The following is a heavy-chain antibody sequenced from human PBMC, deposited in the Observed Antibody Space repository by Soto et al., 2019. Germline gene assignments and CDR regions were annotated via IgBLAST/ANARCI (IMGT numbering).Heavy chain of an antibody. CDR3: ARDSPIYPRTYYSY. CDR1: VGTFSTYT. CDR2: IIPFRDIA. J-gene: IGHJ4*02. Sequence: QVQLVQSGAEVKKPGSSVKVSCKATVGTFSTYTFSWVRQAPGQGLEWMGRIIPFRDIAYYAQKFQDMATLTADNSTSLDIMEMSGLTSEDTAFYYGARDSPIYPRTYYSYCGEGTLVTASS. D-gene: IGHD3-16*01. V-gene: IGHV1-69*08.